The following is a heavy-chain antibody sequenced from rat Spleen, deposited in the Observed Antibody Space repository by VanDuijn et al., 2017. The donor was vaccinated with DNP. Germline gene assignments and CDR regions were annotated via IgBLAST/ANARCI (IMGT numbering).Heavy chain of an antibody. V-gene: IGHV5-22*01. CDR3: SRHVLPLRVWDY. Sequence: EVQLVQSGGGLVQPGRSLKLSCAASGFTFSDYYMAWVRQAPTKGLEWVAYISYDGGVTYHGDSVKGRFTISRDNAKSTLYLQMNSLRSEDMATYYCSRHVLPLRVWDYWGQGTLVTVSS. CDR2: ISYDGGVT. D-gene: IGHD1-4*01. CDR1: GFTFSDYY. J-gene: IGHJ3*01.